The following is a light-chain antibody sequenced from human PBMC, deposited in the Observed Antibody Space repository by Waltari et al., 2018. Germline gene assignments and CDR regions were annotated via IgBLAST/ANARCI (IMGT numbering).Light chain of an antibody. J-gene: IGLJ3*02. CDR1: TYDIGYYDY. V-gene: IGLV2-14*03. Sequence: QSALTQPASVSGSPGQSTTISCTGTTYDIGYYDYVSWYQQHLARAPKLIIYDVRERPSGVSDRFSGSKSGNTASLIISGLQADDEADYYCSSHTTRSTWVFGGGTKLTVL. CDR3: SSHTTRSTWV. CDR2: DVR.